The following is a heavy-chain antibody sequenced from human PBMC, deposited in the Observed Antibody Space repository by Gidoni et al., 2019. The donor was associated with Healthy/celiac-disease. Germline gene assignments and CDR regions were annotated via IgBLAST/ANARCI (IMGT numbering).Heavy chain of an antibody. CDR3: ATRDSMVPSP. J-gene: IGHJ5*02. D-gene: IGHD3-10*01. V-gene: IGHV4-4*02. CDR1: GGSISSSNW. CDR2: IYHSETT. Sequence: VQLQESGPGLVQPSGTLSLNCHVYGGSISSSNWWSWVRQPPGKGLEWIGEIYHSETTNYNPSLKSRVTMSVDKSKNQFSLKLSSVTAADTAVYYCATRDSMVPSPWGQGTLVTVSS.